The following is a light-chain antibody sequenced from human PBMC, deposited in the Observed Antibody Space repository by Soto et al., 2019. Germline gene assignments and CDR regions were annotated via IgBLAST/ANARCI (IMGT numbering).Light chain of an antibody. V-gene: IGKV1-13*02. Sequence: ALQLTQSPSSLSASVGDRVTITCRASQAISSALAWYQQKPGKAPKLLIYDASTLESGVPSRFSGSGSGTDFTLTISSLQPEDFATYYCQQFNSYPLTFGPGTTVDIK. J-gene: IGKJ3*01. CDR1: QAISSA. CDR3: QQFNSYPLT. CDR2: DAS.